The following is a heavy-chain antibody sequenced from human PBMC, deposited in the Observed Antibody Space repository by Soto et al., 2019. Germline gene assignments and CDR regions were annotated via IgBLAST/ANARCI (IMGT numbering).Heavy chain of an antibody. CDR1: GFTFSSYG. D-gene: IGHD6-13*01. J-gene: IGHJ6*02. V-gene: IGHV3-30*03. CDR2: ISYDGSNK. Sequence: QVQLVESGGGVVQPGRSLRLSCAASGFTFSSYGMHCVRQAPGKGLEWVAVISYDGSNKYYADSVKGRFTISRDNSKNTLYLQMDSLRAEDTAVYYCATRVRGGGKQQLMTYGMDVWGQGTTVTVSS. CDR3: ATRVRGGGKQQLMTYGMDV.